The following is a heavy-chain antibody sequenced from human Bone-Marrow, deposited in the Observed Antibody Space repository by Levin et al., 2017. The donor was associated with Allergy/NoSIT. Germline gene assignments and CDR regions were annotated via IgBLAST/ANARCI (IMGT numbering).Heavy chain of an antibody. V-gene: IGHV5-10-1*01. CDR2: IDPTDSYT. D-gene: IGHD6-19*01. CDR3: ATDKYGHSSGWSGHDY. Sequence: KVSCKGSGYRFTTYWISWVRQMPGKGLEWMGKIDPTDSYTNYSPSFQGHVTISADKSISTAYLQWSSLKASDTAMYYCATDKYGHSSGWSGHDYWGQGTLVTVSA. CDR1: GYRFTTYW. J-gene: IGHJ4*02.